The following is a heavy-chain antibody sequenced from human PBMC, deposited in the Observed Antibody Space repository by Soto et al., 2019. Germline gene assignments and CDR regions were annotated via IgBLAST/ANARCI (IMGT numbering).Heavy chain of an antibody. J-gene: IGHJ6*02. CDR3: VRARGYYGMDV. V-gene: IGHV3-74*01. CDR1: GFTFRNCW. CDR2: ISRDGITI. Sequence: PGGSLRLSCAASGFTFRNCWMHWVRQPPGKGLVWVALISRDGITISYADSVKGRFAISSDNAKNTLYRQMNSRRAEDTAMYYCVRARGYYGMDVWGQGTGVTVSS.